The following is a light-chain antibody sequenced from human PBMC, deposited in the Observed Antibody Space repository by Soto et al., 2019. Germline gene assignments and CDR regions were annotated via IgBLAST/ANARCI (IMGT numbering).Light chain of an antibody. V-gene: IGKV3-15*01. CDR2: GAS. CDR3: QHYNNWPFT. Sequence: EIVMTQSPATLSVSPGERATLSCRASQSVGSDLAWYQQKPGQAPRLLMYGASTRATGIPARFSGSGSGTEFTLTISSLQSEDFAVYYCQHYNNWPFTFGGGTKVDI. J-gene: IGKJ4*01. CDR1: QSVGSD.